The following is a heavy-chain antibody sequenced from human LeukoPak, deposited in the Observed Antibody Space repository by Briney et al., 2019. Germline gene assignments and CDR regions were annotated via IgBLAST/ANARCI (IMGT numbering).Heavy chain of an antibody. CDR3: APPPYYYEANGYSVA. CDR2: VSHTGST. D-gene: IGHD3-22*01. Sequence: SETLSLTCGVYGGSFSGYFWRWVRQPPGKGLEWIGDVSHTGSTDYDPSLKNRITISVDPSKNQFSLNLSSVTAADTAVYYCAPPPYYYEANGYSVAWGQGTLVTVSS. CDR1: GGSFSGYF. V-gene: IGHV4-34*01. J-gene: IGHJ5*02.